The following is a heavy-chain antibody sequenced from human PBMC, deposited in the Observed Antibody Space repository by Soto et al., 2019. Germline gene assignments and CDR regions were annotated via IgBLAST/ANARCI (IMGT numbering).Heavy chain of an antibody. CDR2: INANTGGT. D-gene: IGHD2-8*02. CDR3: ARDWIYCTGTSCHQGAFDV. V-gene: IGHV1-2*02. J-gene: IGHJ3*01. CDR1: GYTFTDSY. Sequence: ASVKVSCKASGYTFTDSYIHWVRQAPGQGLEWMGWINANTGGTKYAQKFQGRVTMTRDTSITSAYLELSSLRSDDRAVYYCARDWIYCTGTSCHQGAFDVWRQGTMVTVSS.